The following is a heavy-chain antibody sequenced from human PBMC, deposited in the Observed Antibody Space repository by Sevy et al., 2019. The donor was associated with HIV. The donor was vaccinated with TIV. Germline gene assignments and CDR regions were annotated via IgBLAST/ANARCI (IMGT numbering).Heavy chain of an antibody. CDR3: ARDDLLTGYSSLNFDY. Sequence: ASVKVSCKASGYTFTSYGISWVRQAPGQGLEWMGWISAYNGNTNYAQKLQGRVTMTTDTSTSTAYMELRSLRSDDTAVYYCARDDLLTGYSSLNFDYWVQGTLVTVSS. J-gene: IGHJ4*02. CDR1: GYTFTSYG. V-gene: IGHV1-18*01. D-gene: IGHD6-13*01. CDR2: ISAYNGNT.